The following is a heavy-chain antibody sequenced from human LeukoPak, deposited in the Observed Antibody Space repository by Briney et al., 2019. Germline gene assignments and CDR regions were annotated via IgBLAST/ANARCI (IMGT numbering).Heavy chain of an antibody. CDR2: IYSGGST. J-gene: IGHJ6*02. CDR3: ARDLYSSGWYGYYYGMDV. CDR1: GFTVSSNY. V-gene: IGHV3-53*01. D-gene: IGHD6-19*01. Sequence: GGSLRLSCAAPGFTVSSNYMSWVRQAPGKGLEWVSVIYSGGSTYYADSVKGRFTISRDNSKNTLYLQMNSLRAEDTAVYYCARDLYSSGWYGYYYGMDVWGQGTTVTV.